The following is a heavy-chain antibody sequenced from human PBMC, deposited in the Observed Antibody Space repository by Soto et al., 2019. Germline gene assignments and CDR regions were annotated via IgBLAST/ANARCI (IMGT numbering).Heavy chain of an antibody. CDR2: IYWDDDE. J-gene: IGHJ4*02. D-gene: IGHD3-10*01. Sequence: QITLKDSGPTLVKPTQTLTLTCTFSGFSLTTSEVGVGWIRQPPGKALEWLALIYWDDDERYNPSLENRLIHTTVTATNPVVLAIPTIDPVHTATYYWAQRRSGSGSYSLDYWCQGTLVIVSS. CDR1: GFSLTTSEVG. CDR3: AQRRSGSGSYSLDY. V-gene: IGHV2-5*02.